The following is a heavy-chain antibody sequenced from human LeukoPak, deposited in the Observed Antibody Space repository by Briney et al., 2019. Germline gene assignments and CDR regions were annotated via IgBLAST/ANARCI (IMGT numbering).Heavy chain of an antibody. D-gene: IGHD6-13*01. CDR1: GDSISSSSYY. CDR3: ARQTGQMGAAADPFDY. V-gene: IGHV4-39*01. Sequence: SETLSLTCTVSGDSISSSSYYWGWIRQPPGKGLEWLGSIYYSGSTYYKPSLKSRVTISVDTSKNQFSLKLTSVTAADTAVYYCARQTGQMGAAADPFDYWGQGTLVTVSS. CDR2: IYYSGST. J-gene: IGHJ4*02.